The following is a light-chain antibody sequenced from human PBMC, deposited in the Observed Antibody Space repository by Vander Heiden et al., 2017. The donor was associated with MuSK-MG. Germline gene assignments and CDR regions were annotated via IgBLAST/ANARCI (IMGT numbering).Light chain of an antibody. CDR1: QSISNY. V-gene: IGKV1-39*01. Sequence: DIQMTQSPSSLSASVGDRVTITCRASQSISNYLNWYQQKAGKPPKNLIYAASRLQSGVPSRFSASGSGTDFTLTISNLQPEDIATYHCQQSYTSLLTFGGGTKVEIK. J-gene: IGKJ4*01. CDR3: QQSYTSLLT. CDR2: AAS.